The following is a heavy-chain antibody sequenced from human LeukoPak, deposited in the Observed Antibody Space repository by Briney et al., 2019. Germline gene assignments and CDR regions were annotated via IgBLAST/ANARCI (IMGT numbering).Heavy chain of an antibody. CDR1: GYTFTGYY. Sequence: ASVKVSCKASGYTFTGYYMHWVRQAPGQRLEWMGWINPNSGGTNYAQKFQGWVTMTRDTSISTAYMELSRLRSDDTAVYYCARDPEIPGYSSGWYFDYWGQGTLVTVSS. CDR3: ARDPEIPGYSSGWYFDY. CDR2: INPNSGGT. D-gene: IGHD6-19*01. V-gene: IGHV1-2*04. J-gene: IGHJ4*02.